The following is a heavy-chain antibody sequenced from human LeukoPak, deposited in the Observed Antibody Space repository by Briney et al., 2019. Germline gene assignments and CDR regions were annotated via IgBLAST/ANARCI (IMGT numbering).Heavy chain of an antibody. CDR2: ISYDGSNK. Sequence: GGSLRLSCAASGFTFSSYAMHWVRQAPGKGLEWVAVISYDGSNKYYADSVKGRFTISRDNSKSTLYLQMNSLRAEDTAVYYCARVRSSSSGFDYWGQGTLVTVSS. CDR1: GFTFSSYA. D-gene: IGHD6-6*01. J-gene: IGHJ4*02. CDR3: ARVRSSSSGFDY. V-gene: IGHV3-30-3*01.